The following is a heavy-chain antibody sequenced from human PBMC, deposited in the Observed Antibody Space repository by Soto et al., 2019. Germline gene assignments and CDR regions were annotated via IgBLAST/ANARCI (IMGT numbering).Heavy chain of an antibody. D-gene: IGHD1-7*01. Sequence: QVQLVQSGAEVKKPGASVKVSCKAFGGTFSSYSFTWVRQAPGQGLEWLGWISTYSGNTNYALKVQDRLTMTTDPSTTTTYLELRSRRADVPAVYYCARALYNWNYVWFDPWGQGTLVTVSS. CDR1: GGTFSSYS. CDR2: ISTYSGNT. V-gene: IGHV1-18*01. J-gene: IGHJ5*02. CDR3: ARALYNWNYVWFDP.